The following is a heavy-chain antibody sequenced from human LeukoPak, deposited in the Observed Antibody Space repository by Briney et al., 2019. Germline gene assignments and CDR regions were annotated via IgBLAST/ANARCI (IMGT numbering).Heavy chain of an antibody. D-gene: IGHD3-10*01. CDR2: ISWDGGST. V-gene: IGHV3-43D*03. CDR1: GFTFDDYA. J-gene: IGHJ6*03. Sequence: AGGSLRLSCAASGFTFDDYAMHWVRQAPGKGLEWVSLISWDGGSTYYADSVKGRFTISRDNSKNSLYLQMNSLRAEDTALYYCAKGGPRYYCYYYMDVWGKGTTVTVSS. CDR3: AKGGPRYYCYYYMDV.